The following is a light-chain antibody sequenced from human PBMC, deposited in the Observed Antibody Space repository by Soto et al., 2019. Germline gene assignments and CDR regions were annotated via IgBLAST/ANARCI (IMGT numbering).Light chain of an antibody. Sequence: IVMTQSPATLSLSPGERATLSCRASQSVSRNLAWYQQKPGQAPRLLIYGASTRATGIPARFSGSVSGADGTITISSLQQEDASTYYCQQLSIYPLTFGGGTKVDIK. CDR2: GAS. J-gene: IGKJ4*01. CDR1: QSVSRN. V-gene: IGKV3-15*01. CDR3: QQLSIYPLT.